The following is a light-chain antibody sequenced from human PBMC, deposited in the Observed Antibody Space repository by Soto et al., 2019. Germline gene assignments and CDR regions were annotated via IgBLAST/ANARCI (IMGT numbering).Light chain of an antibody. CDR1: SSDVGGYNY. J-gene: IGLJ1*01. CDR3: SSYTSSSKNV. Sequence: QSVLTQPASVSGPPGQSITISCTGTSSDVGGYNYVSWYQQHPGKAPKLMIYEVSNRPSGVSNRFSGSKSGNTASLTISGLQAEDEADYYCSSYTSSSKNVFGTGTKVTVL. CDR2: EVS. V-gene: IGLV2-14*01.